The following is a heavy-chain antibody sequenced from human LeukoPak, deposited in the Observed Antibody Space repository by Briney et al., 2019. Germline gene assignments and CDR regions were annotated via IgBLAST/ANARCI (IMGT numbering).Heavy chain of an antibody. CDR3: AAVGSSSSLLFDY. J-gene: IGHJ4*02. D-gene: IGHD6-13*01. V-gene: IGHV1-2*02. CDR2: INPNSGGT. Sequence: ASVKVSCKASGYTFTGYYMHWVRQAPGQGLEWMGWINPNSGGTNYAQKFQGRVTMTRDTSISTAYMELSRLRSDDTAVYYCAAVGSSSSLLFDYWGQGTLVTVSS. CDR1: GYTFTGYY.